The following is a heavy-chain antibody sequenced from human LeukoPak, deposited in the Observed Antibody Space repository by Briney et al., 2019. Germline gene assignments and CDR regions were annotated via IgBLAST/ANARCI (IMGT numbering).Heavy chain of an antibody. D-gene: IGHD3-10*01. CDR2: IYYSGST. J-gene: IGHJ4*02. Sequence: PSETLSLTCTVSGPFIKTYYWSWIRQPPGKGLEWIGYIYYSGSTYYNPSLKSRVTISVDTSKNQFSLKLSSVTAVDTAVYYCARVDGSGSHEGDYWGQGTLVTVSS. CDR1: GPFIKTYY. CDR3: ARVDGSGSHEGDY. V-gene: IGHV4-30-4*01.